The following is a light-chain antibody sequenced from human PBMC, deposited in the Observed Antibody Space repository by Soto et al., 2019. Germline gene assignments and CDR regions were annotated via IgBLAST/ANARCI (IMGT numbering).Light chain of an antibody. V-gene: IGKV1-9*01. CDR3: QQVNSYPLT. CDR1: QAISNY. CDR2: ATS. Sequence: DIHLTQSPSSLSASVGDRVTITCRASQAISNYLAWYQQRPGKAPKFLIYATSTFQSGVPSRFSGSGSGTEFTLRISSLQPEDFATYYCQQVNSYPLTFAGGTKVDIK. J-gene: IGKJ4*01.